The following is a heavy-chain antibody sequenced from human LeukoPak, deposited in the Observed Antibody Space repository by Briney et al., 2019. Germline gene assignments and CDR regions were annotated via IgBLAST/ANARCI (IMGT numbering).Heavy chain of an antibody. CDR3: ASPIAVDGC. CDR2: ISYDGSNK. D-gene: IGHD6-19*01. CDR1: GFTFSSYA. Sequence: PGGSLRLSCAASGFTFSSYAMHWVRQAPGKGLEWVAVISYDGSNKYYADSVKGRFTISRDNSKNTLYLQMNSLRAEDTAVYYCASPIAVDGCWGQGTLVTVSS. J-gene: IGHJ4*02. V-gene: IGHV3-30-3*01.